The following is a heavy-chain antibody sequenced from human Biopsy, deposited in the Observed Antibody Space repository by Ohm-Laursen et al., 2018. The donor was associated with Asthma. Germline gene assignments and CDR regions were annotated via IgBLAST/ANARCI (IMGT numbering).Heavy chain of an antibody. Sequence: SVKVSCKASGYTFTSYGIGWVRQAPGQGLGWMGWISAYNGNTNYAQKLKGRVTMTTDTSTSTSNMELRSLRAEDTAVYFCARDGPVGAPSDYWGQGTLVTVSS. CDR2: ISAYNGNT. CDR3: ARDGPVGAPSDY. CDR1: GYTFTSYG. J-gene: IGHJ4*02. V-gene: IGHV1-18*04. D-gene: IGHD1-26*01.